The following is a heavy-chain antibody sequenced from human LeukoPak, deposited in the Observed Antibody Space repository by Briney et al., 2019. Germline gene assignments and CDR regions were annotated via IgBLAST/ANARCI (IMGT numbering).Heavy chain of an antibody. CDR2: IYYSGGT. CDR1: GGSISNYF. CDR3: ARPSRSVSTAGAFDI. Sequence: PSETLSLTCTISGGSISNYFWSWIRQPPGKGLEWIGYIYYSGGTNYNPSLKSRVTISVDTSKNQFSLELSSVTAADTAVYYCARPSRSVSTAGAFDIWGQGTMVTVSS. J-gene: IGHJ3*02. D-gene: IGHD5/OR15-5a*01. V-gene: IGHV4-59*01.